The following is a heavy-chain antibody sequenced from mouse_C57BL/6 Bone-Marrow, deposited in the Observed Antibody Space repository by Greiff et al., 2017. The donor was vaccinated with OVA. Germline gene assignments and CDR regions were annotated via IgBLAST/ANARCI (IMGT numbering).Heavy chain of an antibody. CDR3: ARRVYYYGSSYVYFDY. D-gene: IGHD1-1*01. J-gene: IGHJ2*01. CDR1: GYTFTSYW. V-gene: IGHV1-50*01. Sequence: QVQLQQPGAELVKPGASVKLSCKASGYTFTSYWMQWVKQRPGQGLEWIGEIDPSDSYTNYNQKFKGKATLTVDTSSSTAYMQLSSLTSEDSAVYYCARRVYYYGSSYVYFDYWGQGTTLTVSS. CDR2: IDPSDSYT.